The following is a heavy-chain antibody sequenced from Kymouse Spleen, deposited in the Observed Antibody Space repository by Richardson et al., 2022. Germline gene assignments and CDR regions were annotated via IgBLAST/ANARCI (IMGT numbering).Heavy chain of an antibody. CDR3: AGITGTTRWFDP. D-gene: IGHD1-7*01. Sequence: QVQLVQSGAEVKKPGASVKVSCKASGYTFTSYAMHWVRQAPGQRLEWMGWINAGNGNTKYSQKFQGRVTITRDTSASTAYMELSSLRSEDTAVYYCAGITGTTRWFDPWGQGTLVTVSS. CDR1: GYTFTSYA. V-gene: IGHV1-3*01. J-gene: IGHJ5*02. CDR2: INAGNGNT.